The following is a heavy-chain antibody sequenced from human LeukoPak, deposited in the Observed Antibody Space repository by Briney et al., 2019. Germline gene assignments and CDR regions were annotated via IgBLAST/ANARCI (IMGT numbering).Heavy chain of an antibody. CDR3: ARRLLGYCSGGSCYSGYFQH. CDR2: IYTRGST. D-gene: IGHD2-15*01. CDR1: GGSISSGNYY. V-gene: IGHV4-61*02. Sequence: SETLSLTCTVSGGSISSGNYYWRWIRQPAGKGLEWIGRIYTRGSTKYTPSLKSRVTMSVDTSKNQFSLKLSSVTAADTAMYYCARRLLGYCSGGSCYSGYFQHWGQGTLVTVSS. J-gene: IGHJ1*01.